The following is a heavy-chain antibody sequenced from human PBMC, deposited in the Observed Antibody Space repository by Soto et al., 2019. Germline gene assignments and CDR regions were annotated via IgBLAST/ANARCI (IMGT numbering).Heavy chain of an antibody. CDR2: IYHGGST. V-gene: IGHV4-30-2*01. J-gene: IGHJ4*02. Sequence: QVQLRESGSGLVKPSQTLSLTCSVSGASVTRDGNCWTWIRQPPGKGLEFVASIYHGGSTFYNPSLWSRVTISLDRSNNQFSLKLTSVTAADTAVYYCAREVAGYRQFDYWGQGTLVTVSS. D-gene: IGHD2-15*01. CDR1: GASVTRDGNC. CDR3: AREVAGYRQFDY.